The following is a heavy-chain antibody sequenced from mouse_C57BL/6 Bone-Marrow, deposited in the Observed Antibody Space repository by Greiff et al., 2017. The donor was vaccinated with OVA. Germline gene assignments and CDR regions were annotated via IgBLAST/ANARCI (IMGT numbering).Heavy chain of an antibody. CDR1: GYTFTSYG. V-gene: IGHV1-81*01. D-gene: IGHD2-3*01. J-gene: IGHJ3*01. Sequence: VQLQQSGAELARPGASVKLSCKASGYTFTSYGISWVKQRTGQGLEWIGEIYPRSGNTYYNEKFKGKATLTADKSSSTAYMELRSLTSEDSAVDFGARIYDGYHSAWFAYWGQGTLVTVSA. CDR2: IYPRSGNT. CDR3: ARIYDGYHSAWFAY.